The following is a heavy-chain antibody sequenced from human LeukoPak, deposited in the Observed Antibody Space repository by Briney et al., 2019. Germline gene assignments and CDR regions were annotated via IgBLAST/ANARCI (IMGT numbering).Heavy chain of an antibody. J-gene: IGHJ4*02. CDR2: IYSSGST. CDR3: VRCRGTTVLTPFDN. CDR1: GGSISNYY. Sequence: SETLSLTCTVSGGSISNYYWSWIRQPAGKGLEWIGRIYSSGSTNYNPSLKSRVTMSVDTSKNQFSVNLTSVTAADTAVYYCVRCRGTTVLTPFDNWGQGTLVTVSS. D-gene: IGHD4/OR15-4a*01. V-gene: IGHV4-4*07.